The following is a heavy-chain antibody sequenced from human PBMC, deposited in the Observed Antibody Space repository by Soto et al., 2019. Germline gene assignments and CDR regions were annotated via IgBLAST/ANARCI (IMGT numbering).Heavy chain of an antibody. D-gene: IGHD3-3*01. J-gene: IGHJ6*02. CDR2: IVVGSGNT. V-gene: IGHV1-58*01. CDR3: AASNYDFWSGYYFWHDYYGMDG. Sequence: VEVACAACGVSLTSSAVPWVRKARGQRLEWIGWIVVGSGNTNYAQKFQERVTITGDMSTSTAYMELSSLRSEDTAVYYCAASNYDFWSGYYFWHDYYGMDGWAQGTTVTVSS. CDR1: GVSLTSSA.